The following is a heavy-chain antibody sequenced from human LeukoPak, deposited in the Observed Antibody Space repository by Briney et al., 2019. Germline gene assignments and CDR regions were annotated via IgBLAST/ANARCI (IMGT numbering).Heavy chain of an antibody. V-gene: IGHV2-70*11. Sequence: SGPALVKPTQTLTLTCTFFGFSLSTSGMCVSWIRQPPGKALEWLARIDWDDDKYYSTSLKTRLTISKDTSKNQVVLTMTNMEPVDTAAYYCARIVRYYDSSGYDYYFDYWGQGTLVTVSS. D-gene: IGHD3-22*01. CDR1: GFSLSTSGMC. CDR3: ARIVRYYDSSGYDYYFDY. CDR2: IDWDDDK. J-gene: IGHJ4*02.